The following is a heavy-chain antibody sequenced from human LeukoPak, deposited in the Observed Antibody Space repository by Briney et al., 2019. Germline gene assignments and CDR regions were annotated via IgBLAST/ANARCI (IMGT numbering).Heavy chain of an antibody. D-gene: IGHD3-9*01. Sequence: PSETLSLTCTVSGGSISSYYWSWIRQPAGEGLEWIGRIYTSGSTNYNPSLKSRVTMSVDTSKNQFSLKLSSVTAADTAVYYCAREEAYYDIFGILYYFDYWGQGTLVTASS. CDR1: GGSISSYY. CDR2: IYTSGST. V-gene: IGHV4-4*07. J-gene: IGHJ4*02. CDR3: AREEAYYDIFGILYYFDY.